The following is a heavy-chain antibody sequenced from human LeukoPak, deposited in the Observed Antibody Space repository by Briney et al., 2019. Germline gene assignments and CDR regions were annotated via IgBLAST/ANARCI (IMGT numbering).Heavy chain of an antibody. CDR2: IYYSGST. CDR3: TREVEGYSYASGRFLHFDP. Sequence: SETLSLTCTVSGGSISSSSYYWGWIRQPPGKGLEWIGSIYYSGSTYYNPSLKSRVTISVDTSKNQFSLKLSSVTAADTAVYYCTREVEGYSYASGRFLHFDPWGQGTLVTVSS. J-gene: IGHJ5*02. V-gene: IGHV4-39*07. D-gene: IGHD3-10*01. CDR1: GGSISSSSYY.